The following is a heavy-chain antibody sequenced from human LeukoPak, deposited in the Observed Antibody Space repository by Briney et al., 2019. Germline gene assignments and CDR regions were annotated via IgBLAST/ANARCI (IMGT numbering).Heavy chain of an antibody. J-gene: IGHJ5*02. V-gene: IGHV4-34*01. CDR3: ARAGDSYNWFDP. Sequence: SETLSLTCAVYGGSFSGHYWTWIRQPPGKGLEWIGDINQRGGTNYNPSLKSRLTISVDTSKNQFSLNLKSMTAADTALYYCARAGDSYNWFDPWGQGTLVTSPQ. D-gene: IGHD2-21*01. CDR2: INQRGGT. CDR1: GGSFSGHY.